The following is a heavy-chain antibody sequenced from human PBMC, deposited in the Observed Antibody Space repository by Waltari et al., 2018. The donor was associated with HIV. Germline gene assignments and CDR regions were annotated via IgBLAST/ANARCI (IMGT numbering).Heavy chain of an antibody. CDR1: GFTFSNAW. Sequence: EVQLVESGGGLVKPGGSLRLSCAASGFTFSNAWMSWVRQAPGKGLEWVGRIKSKTDGGTTDYAAPVKGRFTISRDDSKNTLYLQMNSLKTEDTAVYYCTTRTPTVTTTYFDYWGQGTLVTVSS. V-gene: IGHV3-15*01. CDR3: TTRTPTVTTTYFDY. J-gene: IGHJ4*02. D-gene: IGHD4-17*01. CDR2: IKSKTDGGTT.